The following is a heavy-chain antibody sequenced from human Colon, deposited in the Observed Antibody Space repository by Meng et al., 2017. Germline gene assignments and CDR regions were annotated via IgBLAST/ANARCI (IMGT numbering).Heavy chain of an antibody. CDR3: ARDPGQNVGR. D-gene: IGHD1-1*01. J-gene: IGHJ4*02. CDR2: STTTSSYL. CDR1: VFIFNNYN. Sequence: VLLVGAWGLLVKPVGSLRLSGAAFVFIFNNYNMNWAPQAQVKWVEWISSSTTTSSYLYYADSVKGRVTISRDNAQISLYLQMNSLRAEDTAVYYCARDPGQNVGRWGQGTLVTVSS. V-gene: IGHV3-21*01.